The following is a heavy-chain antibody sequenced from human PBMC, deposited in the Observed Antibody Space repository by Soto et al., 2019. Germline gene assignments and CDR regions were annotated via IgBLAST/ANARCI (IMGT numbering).Heavy chain of an antibody. D-gene: IGHD6-13*01. CDR1: GFTFSSCS. CDR2: IDSSSSYI. CDR3: PNSVATSSWYIYYMDV. J-gene: IGHJ6*03. Sequence: EVQVVESGGGLVKPGESLRLSCAASGFTFSSCSMNWVRQAPGKGLEWVSSIDSSSSYIYYADSVKGRFTISRDNAKNSLYLQMNSLRAEDTGVYYCPNSVATSSWYIYYMDVWGKGTTVTVSS. V-gene: IGHV3-21*01.